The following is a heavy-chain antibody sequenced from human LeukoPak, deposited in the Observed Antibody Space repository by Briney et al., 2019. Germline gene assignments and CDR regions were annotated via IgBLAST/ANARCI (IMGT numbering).Heavy chain of an antibody. D-gene: IGHD2-15*01. CDR2: INNDGSNT. CDR3: VRRAYCSGGSCYSDY. Sequence: GGSLRLSCVVSGFTFSSYWMHWVRQAPGKGLVWVSRINNDGSNTNYADSVKGRFTISRDNAKKTLYLQMNSLRAEDTAVYYSVRRAYCSGGSCYSDYWGQGTLVTVSS. V-gene: IGHV3-74*01. J-gene: IGHJ4*02. CDR1: GFTFSSYW.